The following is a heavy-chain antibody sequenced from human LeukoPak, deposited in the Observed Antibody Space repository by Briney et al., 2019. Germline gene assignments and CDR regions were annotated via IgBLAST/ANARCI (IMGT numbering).Heavy chain of an antibody. D-gene: IGHD3-9*01. Sequence: PSETLSLTCTVSGGSISSSSYYWGWIRQPPGKGLEWIGSIYYSGSTYYNPSLKSRVTTSVDTSKNQFSLKLSSVTAADTAVYYCARVTGYTIEDYFDYWGQGTLVTVSS. CDR1: GGSISSSSYY. CDR3: ARVTGYTIEDYFDY. V-gene: IGHV4-39*01. CDR2: IYYSGST. J-gene: IGHJ4*02.